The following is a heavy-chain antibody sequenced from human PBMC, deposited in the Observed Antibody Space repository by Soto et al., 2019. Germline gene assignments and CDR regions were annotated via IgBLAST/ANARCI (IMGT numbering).Heavy chain of an antibody. CDR2: ISWNSGSI. CDR1: GFTFDDYA. J-gene: IGHJ4*02. D-gene: IGHD5-18*01. V-gene: IGHV3-9*01. Sequence: EVQLVESGGGLVQPGRSLRLSCAASGFTFDDYAMHWVRQAPGKGLEWVSSISWNSGSIGYADSVKGRFTISRDNAKNSLYLQMYSLRAEDTALYYCAKDSGGYSYGSKYYFDYWGQGTLVTVSS. CDR3: AKDSGGYSYGSKYYFDY.